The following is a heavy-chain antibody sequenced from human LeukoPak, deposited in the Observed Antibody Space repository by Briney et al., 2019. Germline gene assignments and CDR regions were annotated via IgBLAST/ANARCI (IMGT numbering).Heavy chain of an antibody. V-gene: IGHV3-21*01. D-gene: IGHD3-22*01. CDR2: ISSSSSSYI. Sequence: GGSLRLSCAASGFTFSSYSMNWVRQAPGKGLEWVSSISSSSSSYIYYADSVKGRFTISRDNAKNSLYLQMNSLRAEDTAVYYCAMRRYDSSGYYYVDAFDIWGQGTVVTVSS. CDR3: AMRRYDSSGYYYVDAFDI. CDR1: GFTFSSYS. J-gene: IGHJ3*02.